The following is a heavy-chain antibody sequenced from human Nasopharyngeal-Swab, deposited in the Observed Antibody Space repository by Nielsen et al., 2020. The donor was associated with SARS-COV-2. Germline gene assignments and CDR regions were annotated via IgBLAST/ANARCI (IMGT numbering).Heavy chain of an antibody. CDR1: GFTFSNAW. J-gene: IGHJ4*02. D-gene: IGHD2-8*01. CDR3: TTDPLGYCTNGVCYTTDY. V-gene: IGHV3-15*01. Sequence: GESLKISCAASGFTFSNAWMSWVRQAPGKGLEWVGRIKSKTDGGTTDYAAPVKGRFTISRDDSKSTLYLQMNSLKTEDTAVYYCTTDPLGYCTNGVCYTTDYWGQGTLVTVSS. CDR2: IKSKTDGGTT.